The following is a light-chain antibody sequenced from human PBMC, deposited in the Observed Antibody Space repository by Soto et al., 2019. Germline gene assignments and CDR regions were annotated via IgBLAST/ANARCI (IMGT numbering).Light chain of an antibody. CDR1: QGINNF. CDR3: QKYDSVPLT. Sequence: DIQMTQSPSSLSASVGDRVTITCRAIQGINNFVAWYQQKPGEVPKLLIYAASTLQSGVPSRFSGSGFGTDFVLTISSLEPEDVATYYCQKYDSVPLTFGGGTRVEIK. J-gene: IGKJ4*01. V-gene: IGKV1-27*01. CDR2: AAS.